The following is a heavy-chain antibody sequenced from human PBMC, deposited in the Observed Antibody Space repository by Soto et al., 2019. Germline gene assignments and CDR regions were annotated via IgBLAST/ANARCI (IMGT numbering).Heavy chain of an antibody. CDR2: IYNRGTT. J-gene: IGHJ4*02. Sequence: QVQLQESGPGLVNPSETLSLTCTVSGGSISSYYWSWIRQPPGKGLEWIGFIYNRGTTNYNPSLKSRVTMSLDTSKNQFSLRLTSVTAADTAVYFCARGRELFDYWGQGTLVTVSS. V-gene: IGHV4-59*01. CDR3: ARGRELFDY. D-gene: IGHD1-7*01. CDR1: GGSISSYY.